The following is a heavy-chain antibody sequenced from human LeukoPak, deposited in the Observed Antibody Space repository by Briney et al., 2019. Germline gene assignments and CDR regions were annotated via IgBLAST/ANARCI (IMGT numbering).Heavy chain of an antibody. V-gene: IGHV3-23*01. D-gene: IGHD6-13*01. J-gene: IGHJ6*02. CDR1: GFTFSNHA. CDR3: AREAAARYYYYGMNV. Sequence: PGGSLRLSCAASGFTFSNHAMSWVRQAPGKGLEWVSAISGSGGNTYYADSVKGRFTISRANSKNTLYLQMNSLRAEDTAVYYCAREAAARYYYYGMNVWGQGTTVAVSS. CDR2: ISGSGGNT.